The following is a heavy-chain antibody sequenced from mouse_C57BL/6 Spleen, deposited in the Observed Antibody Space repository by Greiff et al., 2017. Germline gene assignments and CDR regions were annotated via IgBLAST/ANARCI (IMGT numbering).Heavy chain of an antibody. V-gene: IGHV7-3*01. D-gene: IGHD2-5*01. J-gene: IGHJ4*01. Sequence: EVKLVESGGGLVQPGGSLSLSCAASGFTFTDYYMSWVRQPPGKALEWLGFIRNKANGYTTEYSASVKGRFTISRDNSQSILYLQMNALRAEDSATYYCARYESNRDYAMDYWGQGTSVTVSS. CDR2: IRNKANGYTT. CDR1: GFTFTDYY. CDR3: ARYESNRDYAMDY.